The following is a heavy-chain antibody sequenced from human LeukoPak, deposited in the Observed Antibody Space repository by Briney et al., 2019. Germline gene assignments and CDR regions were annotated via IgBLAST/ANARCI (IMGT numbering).Heavy chain of an antibody. CDR2: ISGSGGST. Sequence: GGSLRLSCAASGFTFSSYAMSWVRQAPGKGLEWVSAISGSGGSTYYAVSVRGRFTISRDNSKNTLYLQMNSLRAEDTALYYCATRDYYYYGMDVWGQGTTVTASS. CDR3: ATRDYYYYGMDV. J-gene: IGHJ6*02. CDR1: GFTFSSYA. V-gene: IGHV3-23*01.